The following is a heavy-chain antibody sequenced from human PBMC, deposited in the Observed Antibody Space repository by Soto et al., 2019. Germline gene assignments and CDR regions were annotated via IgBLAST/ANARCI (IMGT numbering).Heavy chain of an antibody. CDR1: GGTFSSDS. CDR3: ARSGGLDRDFNY. CDR2: IIPMFDTP. V-gene: IGHV1-69*12. D-gene: IGHD2-15*01. Sequence: QVQLVQSGAEVKKPGSSVKVSCKASGGTFSSDSFSWVRQAPGQGLEWMGRIIPMFDTPIYAQKFQDRVTITADESTSTAYMQPSSLRSGDTAVYYCARSGGLDRDFNYWGQGSLVTVSS. J-gene: IGHJ4*02.